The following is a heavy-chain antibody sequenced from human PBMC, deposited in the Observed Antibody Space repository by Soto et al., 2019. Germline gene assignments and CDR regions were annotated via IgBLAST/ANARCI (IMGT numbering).Heavy chain of an antibody. V-gene: IGHV3-49*04. CDR1: GFTFGDYA. Sequence: GGSLRLSCTASGFTFGDYAMSWVRQAPGKGLEWVGFIRGKAYGGTTEYAASVKGRFTISRDDSKSIAYLQMNSLKTEDTAVYYCTRDSYYDFWSGYFADVYYYYGMDVWGQGTTVTVSS. CDR3: TRDSYYDFWSGYFADVYYYYGMDV. D-gene: IGHD3-3*01. J-gene: IGHJ6*02. CDR2: IRGKAYGGTT.